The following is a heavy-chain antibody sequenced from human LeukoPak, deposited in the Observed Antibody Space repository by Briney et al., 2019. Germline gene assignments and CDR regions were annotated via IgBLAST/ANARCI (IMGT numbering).Heavy chain of an antibody. CDR1: GGSFRGYY. J-gene: IGHJ5*02. CDR3: ARDQWRCSSSGSYNWFDP. V-gene: IGHV4-34*01. Sequence: SETLSLTCAVYGGSFRGYYWRWIRQPPGKGLEWSGGIYQSGSTNYNPSLKSRVTISVDTSKDQFSLKLTSVHAAGTDVYDCARDQWRCSSSGSYNWFDPWGQGTLVTVSS. CDR2: IYQSGST. D-gene: IGHD6-13*01.